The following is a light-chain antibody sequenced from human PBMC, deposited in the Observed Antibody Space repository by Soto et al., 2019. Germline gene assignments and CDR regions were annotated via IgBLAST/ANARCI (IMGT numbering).Light chain of an antibody. Sequence: DIQMTQSPSSVSASVGDRVTITCRASQHISTWLTWYQQKPGKAPKILIYGASILQRGVPSRFSGSGSGTDFTLTISSLQPEDFATYYCQQTNSFLTISFGPGTKVDIK. V-gene: IGKV1-12*01. CDR1: QHISTW. CDR3: QQTNSFLTIS. J-gene: IGKJ3*01. CDR2: GAS.